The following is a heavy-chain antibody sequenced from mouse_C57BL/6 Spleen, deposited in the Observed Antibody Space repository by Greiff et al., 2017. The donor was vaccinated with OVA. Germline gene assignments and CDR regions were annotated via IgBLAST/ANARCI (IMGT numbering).Heavy chain of an antibody. V-gene: IGHV5-4*01. D-gene: IGHD4-1*01. J-gene: IGHJ2*01. CDR3: ARDDWDGGNYFDY. Sequence: DVKLVESGGGLVKPGGSLKLSCAASGFTSSSYAMSWVRQTPEKRLEWVATISDGGSYTYYPDNVKGRFTISRDNAKNNLYLQMSHLKSEDTAMYYCARDDWDGGNYFDYWGQGTTLTVSS. CDR1: GFTSSSYA. CDR2: ISDGGSYT.